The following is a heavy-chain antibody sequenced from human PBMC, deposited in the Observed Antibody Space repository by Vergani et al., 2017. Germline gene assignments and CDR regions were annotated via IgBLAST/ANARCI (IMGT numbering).Heavy chain of an antibody. CDR2: IAHTGRP. CDR1: GGSFTSYH. D-gene: IGHD4-11*01. J-gene: IGHJ6*03. V-gene: IGHV4-34*01. CDR3: ARVNTETNGHLYYYYYMDV. Sequence: QVQLQQWGGGLLKPSETLSLTCVVNGGSFTSYHWTWIRQSPGAGLEWVGDIAHTGRPDSNPSLKSRLTMSVDKSRNQFSLTLNSVTATETTIYFCARVNTETNGHLYYYYYMDVWGQGTAVTVS.